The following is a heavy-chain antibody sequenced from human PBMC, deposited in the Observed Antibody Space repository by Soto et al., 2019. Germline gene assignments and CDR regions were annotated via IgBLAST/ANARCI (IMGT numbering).Heavy chain of an antibody. D-gene: IGHD3-3*01. CDR2: IYYSGTT. J-gene: IGHJ4*02. CDR1: GGSISRSNW. Sequence: SETLSLTCAVSGGSISRSNWWTWVRQPPGKGLEWIGDIYYSGTTNYNPSLKSRVTILLDTSKNQFSLKLNSVTAADTAVYYCARFSVDYNLESWGQGPLVT. V-gene: IGHV4-4*02. CDR3: ARFSVDYNLES.